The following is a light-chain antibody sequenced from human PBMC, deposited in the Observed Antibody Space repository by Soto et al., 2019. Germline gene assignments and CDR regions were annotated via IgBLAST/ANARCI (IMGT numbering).Light chain of an antibody. V-gene: IGKV3-15*01. Sequence: EIVMTQSPATLSLSPGERATLSCRASQSVSSNLAWYQQKPGQAPRLLIYGASTRATGIPARFSGSGSGTEFTLTIRSLQSEDFAVYYCQQYNNWPPYTFGQGTKLQIK. J-gene: IGKJ2*01. CDR3: QQYNNWPPYT. CDR2: GAS. CDR1: QSVSSN.